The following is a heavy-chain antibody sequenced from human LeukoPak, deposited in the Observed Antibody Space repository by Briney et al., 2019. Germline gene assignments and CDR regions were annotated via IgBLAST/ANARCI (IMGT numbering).Heavy chain of an antibody. V-gene: IGHV1-18*01. CDR2: ISAYNGNT. CDR3: ARDTGGSPYGDFHY. CDR1: GYTFSSYG. D-gene: IGHD4/OR15-4a*01. Sequence: GASVKVSCKAFGYTFSSYGASWVRQAPGQGLEWMGWISAYNGNTNYAQKFQGRVTLTTDTSTSTAYMEVGSLRSDDTAVYYCARDTGGSPYGDFHYWGQGTLVTVSS. J-gene: IGHJ4*02.